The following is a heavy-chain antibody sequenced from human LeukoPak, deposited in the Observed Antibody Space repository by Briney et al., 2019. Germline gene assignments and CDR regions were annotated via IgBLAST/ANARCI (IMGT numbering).Heavy chain of an antibody. CDR3: ARGARAPDY. J-gene: IGHJ4*02. CDR1: GGSISNYY. V-gene: IGHV4-59*01. Sequence: PSETLSLTCTVSGGSISNYYWSWIRQPPGKGLEWIGYVYSSGSTKYNPSLKSRVTISVDTSKNQFSLKLSSVTAADTAVYYCARGARAPDYWGQGTLVTVSS. CDR2: VYSSGST.